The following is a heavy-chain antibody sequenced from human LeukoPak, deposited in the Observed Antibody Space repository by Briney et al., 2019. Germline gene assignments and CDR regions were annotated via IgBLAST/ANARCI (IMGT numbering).Heavy chain of an antibody. CDR3: ARGSLKYSSSWYGVDY. CDR1: GGSISSYY. CDR2: IYTSGST. V-gene: IGHV4-4*07. D-gene: IGHD6-13*01. Sequence: PSETLSLTCTVSGGSISSYYWSWIRQPAGKGLEWIGRIYTSGSTNYNPSLKSRVTMSVDTSKNQFSLKLGSVTAADTAVYYCARGSLKYSSSWYGVDYWGQGTLVTVSS. J-gene: IGHJ4*02.